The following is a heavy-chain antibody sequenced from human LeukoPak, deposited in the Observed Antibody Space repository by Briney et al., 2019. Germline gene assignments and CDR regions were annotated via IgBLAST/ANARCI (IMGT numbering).Heavy chain of an antibody. Sequence: SETLSLTCTVSGGSISSYYWSWIRQPPGKGLEWIGYIYYSGSTNYNPSLKSRVTISVDTSKNQFSLKLSSVTAADTAVYYCARRPYYYDSSGYYYGRFDPWGQGTLVTVSS. CDR1: GGSISSYY. D-gene: IGHD3-22*01. CDR3: ARRPYYYDSSGYYYGRFDP. V-gene: IGHV4-59*01. CDR2: IYYSGST. J-gene: IGHJ5*02.